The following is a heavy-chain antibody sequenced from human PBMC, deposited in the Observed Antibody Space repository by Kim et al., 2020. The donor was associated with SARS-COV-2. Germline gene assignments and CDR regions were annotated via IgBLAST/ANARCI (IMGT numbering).Heavy chain of an antibody. Sequence: GGSLRLSCAASGFSFTNAWMSWVRQAPGKGLEWVGRIKNKGHGGTTDYAAPVKGRFTISRDDSKKTLYLQMNSLKTEDTSVYYCATVIIMSPDAFEIWGQGKPFSVSS. CDR2: IKNKGHGGTT. D-gene: IGHD3-16*01. CDR3: ATVIIMSPDAFEI. V-gene: IGHV3-15*01. J-gene: IGHJ3*02. CDR1: GFSFTNAW.